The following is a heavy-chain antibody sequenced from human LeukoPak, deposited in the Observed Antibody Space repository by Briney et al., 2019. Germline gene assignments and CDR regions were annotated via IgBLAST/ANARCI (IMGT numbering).Heavy chain of an antibody. Sequence: PSEILSLTCTVSGGSISSHSWSWIRQPPGKGLEWIGYIYYSGSTNYNPSLKSRVTISVDTSKNQFSLKLSSVTAADTAVYYCARLVTYFDDSGGLYWFDPWGQGTLVTVSS. CDR3: ARLVTYFDDSGGLYWFDP. D-gene: IGHD3-22*01. CDR2: IYYSGST. J-gene: IGHJ5*02. V-gene: IGHV4-59*08. CDR1: GGSISSHS.